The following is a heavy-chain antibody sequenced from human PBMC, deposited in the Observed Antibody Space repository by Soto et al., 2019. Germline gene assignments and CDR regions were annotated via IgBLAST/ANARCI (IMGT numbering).Heavy chain of an antibody. V-gene: IGHV4-59*08. D-gene: IGHD2-21*01. CDR3: VRHYCGDPFEH. CDR1: GASISNYY. Sequence: SETLSLTCTVSGASISNYYWSWIRQPPGKGLEWIGYISYSGNTDYNPSLNSRVTISADTSKNQFSLKLTSVTAADTAVYYCVRHYCGDPFEHWGQGPLATVP. J-gene: IGHJ4*02. CDR2: ISYSGNT.